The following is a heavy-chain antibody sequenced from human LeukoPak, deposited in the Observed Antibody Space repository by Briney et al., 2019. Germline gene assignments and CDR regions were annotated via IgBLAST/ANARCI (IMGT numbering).Heavy chain of an antibody. CDR1: GFTFSSYW. CDR3: ARSLNGDPPDFDY. J-gene: IGHJ4*02. CDR2: INTDGSIT. V-gene: IGHV3-74*01. Sequence: GGSLRLSCAASGFTFSSYWMHWVRQAPGKGLVWVSRINTDGSITSYADSVKGRFTISRDNSKNTLYLQMNSLRAEDTAVYYCARSLNGDPPDFDYWGQGTLVTVSS. D-gene: IGHD4-17*01.